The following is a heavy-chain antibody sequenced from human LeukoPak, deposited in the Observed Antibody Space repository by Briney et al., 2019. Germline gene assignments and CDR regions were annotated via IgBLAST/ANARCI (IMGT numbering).Heavy chain of an antibody. Sequence: GESLKISCYLSGYSFTSYWISWVRQLPGKGLESMGRIDPSDSYINYSPSFEGHVTISADKSITTAYLQWSSLKALDTAMYYCARHQYGGYSIEYWGQGTPVTVSS. J-gene: IGHJ4*02. CDR2: IDPSDSYI. D-gene: IGHD4-17*01. V-gene: IGHV5-10-1*01. CDR3: ARHQYGGYSIEY. CDR1: GYSFTSYW.